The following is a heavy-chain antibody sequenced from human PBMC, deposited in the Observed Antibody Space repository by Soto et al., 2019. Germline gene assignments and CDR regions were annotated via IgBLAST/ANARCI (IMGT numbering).Heavy chain of an antibody. Sequence: SETLSLTCTVSGGSISSGGYYWSWIRQHPGKGLEWIGYIYYSGSTYYNPSLKSRVTISVDTSKNQFSLKLSSVTAADTAVYYCARGLYGDDSYNWFDPWGQGSPVTVSS. CDR2: IYYSGST. J-gene: IGHJ5*02. CDR1: GGSISSGGYY. CDR3: ARGLYGDDSYNWFDP. V-gene: IGHV4-31*03. D-gene: IGHD4-17*01.